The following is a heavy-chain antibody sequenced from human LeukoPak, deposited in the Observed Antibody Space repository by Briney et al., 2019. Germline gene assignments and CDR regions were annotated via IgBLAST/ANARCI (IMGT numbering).Heavy chain of an antibody. CDR1: GYTFTSYG. CDR3: ARGGGYCSSTSCYTDDAFDI. J-gene: IGHJ3*02. V-gene: IGHV1-18*01. Sequence: ASVKVSCKASGYTFTSYGISWVRQAPGQGLEWMGWISAYNGNTNYAQKLQGRVTMTTDTSTSTAYMELRSLRSDDTAVYYRARGGGYCSSTSCYTDDAFDIWGQGTMVTVSS. CDR2: ISAYNGNT. D-gene: IGHD2-2*02.